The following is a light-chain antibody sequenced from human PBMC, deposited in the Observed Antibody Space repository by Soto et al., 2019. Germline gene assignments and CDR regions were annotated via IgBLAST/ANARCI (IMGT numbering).Light chain of an antibody. Sequence: EIVLTQSPGTLSLSPGERATLSCRTSQNINKYLAWYKQKPGQAPRLLIYDASNRATGIPARFSGSGAGTDFTLTISSREPEDFAVYYGQQRSNWPITCGQGTRLEIK. J-gene: IGKJ5*01. CDR3: QQRSNWPIT. V-gene: IGKV3-11*01. CDR2: DAS. CDR1: QNINKY.